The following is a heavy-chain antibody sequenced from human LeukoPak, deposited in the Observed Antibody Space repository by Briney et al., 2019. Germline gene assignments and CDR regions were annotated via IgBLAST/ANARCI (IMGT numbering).Heavy chain of an antibody. J-gene: IGHJ4*02. V-gene: IGHV3-23*01. CDR1: GFTFSSYA. Sequence: GGSLRLSCAASGFTFSSYAISWVRQAPGKGLEWVSAISGSGGSTYYADSVKGRFTISRDDAKNTLYLQVNSLRAEDTAVYFCARGGSDTAMAHDYWGQGTLVTVSS. CDR3: ARGGSDTAMAHDY. D-gene: IGHD5-18*01. CDR2: ISGSGGST.